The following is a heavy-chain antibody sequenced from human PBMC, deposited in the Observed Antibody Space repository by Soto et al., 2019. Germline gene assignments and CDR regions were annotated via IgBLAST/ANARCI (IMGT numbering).Heavy chain of an antibody. D-gene: IGHD4-17*01. CDR3: ARQLYGDYVNYYYYGMDV. CDR2: IYYSGST. CDR1: GGSISSGDYY. Sequence: PSETLSLTCTVSGGSISSGDYYWSWIRQPPGKGLEWIGSIYYSGSTYYNPSLKSRVTISVDTSKNQFSLKLSSVTAADTAVYYCARQLYGDYVNYYYYGMDVWGQGTTVTVSS. J-gene: IGHJ6*02. V-gene: IGHV4-39*01.